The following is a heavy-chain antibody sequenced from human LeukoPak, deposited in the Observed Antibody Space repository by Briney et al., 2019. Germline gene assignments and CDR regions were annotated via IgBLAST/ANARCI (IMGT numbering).Heavy chain of an antibody. CDR2: ISSSGSTI. CDR3: EELGITMIGGV. D-gene: IGHD3-10*02. Sequence: GGSLRLSCAASGFTFSSYEMNWVRQAPGKGLYWVPYISSSGSTIYYADSVKCRFTISRDHDTNSLYVQMNSVRAEEPALYHCEELGITMIGGVWGKGTTVTISS. V-gene: IGHV3-48*03. J-gene: IGHJ6*04. CDR1: GFTFSSYE.